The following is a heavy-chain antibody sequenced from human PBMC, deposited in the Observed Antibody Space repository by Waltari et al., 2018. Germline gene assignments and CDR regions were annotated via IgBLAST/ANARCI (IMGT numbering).Heavy chain of an antibody. J-gene: IGHJ4*02. CDR3: ARVSAYCGGDCYFPFDY. D-gene: IGHD2-21*01. CDR1: GYTFTGYY. Sequence: QVQLVQSGAEVKKPGASVKVSCKASGYTFTGYYMHWVRQAPGQGVEWMGRINPNSRGTNYAQKCQGRVTMTRDTSISTAYMELSRLRSDDTAVYYCARVSAYCGGDCYFPFDYWGQGTLVTVSS. V-gene: IGHV1-2*02. CDR2: INPNSRGT.